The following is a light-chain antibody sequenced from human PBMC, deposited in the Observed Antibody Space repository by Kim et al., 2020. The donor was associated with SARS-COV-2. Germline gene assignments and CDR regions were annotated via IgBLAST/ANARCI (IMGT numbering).Light chain of an antibody. CDR2: QDT. J-gene: IGLJ3*02. V-gene: IGLV3-1*01. Sequence: SYELTQPPSVSVSPGQTASISCSGDKLGDEFACWYQQKPGQSPVLVIYQDTKRPSGIPERFSGPNSGNTATLTISGTQAMDEADYYCQAWDTSTAVFGGGTQLTVL. CDR3: QAWDTSTAV. CDR1: KLGDEF.